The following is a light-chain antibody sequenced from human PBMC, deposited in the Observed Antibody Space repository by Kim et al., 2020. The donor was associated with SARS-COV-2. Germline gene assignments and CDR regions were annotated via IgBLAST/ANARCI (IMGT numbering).Light chain of an antibody. Sequence: GLRVFVSCSGSIVNIVSNFVYWYQQFPGTAPKFLFYGDNERPSGVPDRFSGSKSGTSASLAISGLRSEDEADYYCAVWDDSLSSPVFGGGTKLTVL. V-gene: IGLV1-47*02. J-gene: IGLJ2*01. CDR2: GDN. CDR1: IVNIVSNF. CDR3: AVWDDSLSSPV.